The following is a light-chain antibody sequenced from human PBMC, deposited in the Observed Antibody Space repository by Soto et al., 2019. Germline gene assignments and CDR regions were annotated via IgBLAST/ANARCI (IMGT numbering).Light chain of an antibody. J-gene: IGKJ1*01. V-gene: IGKV1-12*01. CDR3: QQAHSLPRT. Sequence: DIQMTQSPSSVSASVGDRVTITCRASQGISSRLAWYEHKPGKAPKLLLYVASTLQSGVPSRFSGSGSGTDFTLTISSLQPEDFATYYCQQAHSLPRTCGQGTKVVIK. CDR2: VAS. CDR1: QGISSR.